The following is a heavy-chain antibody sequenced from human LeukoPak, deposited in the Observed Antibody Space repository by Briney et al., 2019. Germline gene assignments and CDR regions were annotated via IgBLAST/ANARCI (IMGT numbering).Heavy chain of an antibody. J-gene: IGHJ4*02. Sequence: AASVKVSCKASGYIFTGYYMHWLRQAPGQGLEWMGWINPNSGDTNYAQEFQGRVTMTRDTSNSTAYMELTWLRSDDTAVYYCARDGTFGVISMPSDYWGQGTLVTVSS. CDR2: INPNSGDT. V-gene: IGHV1-2*02. CDR3: ARDGTFGVISMPSDY. D-gene: IGHD3-3*01. CDR1: GYIFTGYY.